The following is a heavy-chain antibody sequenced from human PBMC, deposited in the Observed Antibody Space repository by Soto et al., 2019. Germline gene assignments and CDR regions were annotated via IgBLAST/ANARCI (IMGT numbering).Heavy chain of an antibody. J-gene: IGHJ6*02. D-gene: IGHD2-2*01. CDR2: IIPISGTA. V-gene: IGHV1-69*01. CDR3: ARSQGSSTSLEIYYYYYYGMDV. CDR1: GGTFSSYA. Sequence: QVQLVQSGAEVKKPGSSVKVSCKASGGTFSSYAISWVRQAPGQGLEWMGGIIPISGTANYAQKFQGRVTITVAESTSTAYMELSSLRSEDTAVYYCARSQGSSTSLEIYYYYYYGMDVWGQGTTVTVSS.